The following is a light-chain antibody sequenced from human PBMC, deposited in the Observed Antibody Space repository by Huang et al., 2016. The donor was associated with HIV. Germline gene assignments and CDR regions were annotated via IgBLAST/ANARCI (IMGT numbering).Light chain of an antibody. V-gene: IGKV3-20*01. CDR1: QSVSSNY. CDR2: GAS. CDR3: QHYGNSPYT. J-gene: IGKJ2*01. Sequence: EIVLTQSPGTLSLSPGERATLSCRASQSVSSNYLAWYQQKPGQAPRRLIYGASNRATDIPDRFRGSGSGTDFTLTISRLEPEDFAVYYCQHYGNSPYTFGQGTKVEIK.